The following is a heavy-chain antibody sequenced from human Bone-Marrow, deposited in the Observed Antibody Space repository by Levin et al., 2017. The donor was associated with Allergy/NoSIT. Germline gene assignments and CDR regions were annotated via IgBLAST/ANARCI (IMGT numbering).Heavy chain of an antibody. D-gene: IGHD3-16*01. CDR2: INHSGST. J-gene: IGHJ4*02. CDR1: GGSFSGYY. V-gene: IGHV4-34*01. Sequence: PSETLSLTCAVYGGSFSGYYWSWIRQPPGKGLEWIGEINHSGSTNYNPSLKSRVTISVDTSKNQFSLKLSSVTAADTAVYYCARGPRGFGQSKNDYWGQGTLVTVSS. CDR3: ARGPRGFGQSKNDY.